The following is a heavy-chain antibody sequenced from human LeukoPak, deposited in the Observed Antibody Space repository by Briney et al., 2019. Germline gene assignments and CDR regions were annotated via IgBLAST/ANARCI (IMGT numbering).Heavy chain of an antibody. D-gene: IGHD6-19*01. J-gene: IGHJ4*02. Sequence: ASVKVSCKASGYTFTSYDINWVRQATGQGLEWMGWMNPNSGNTGYAQKLQGRVTMTTDTSTSTAYMELRSLRSDDTAVYYCARDPGYSSGWFLDAPPKFDYWGQGTLVTVSS. CDR2: MNPNSGNT. CDR3: ARDPGYSSGWFLDAPPKFDY. CDR1: GYTFTSYD. V-gene: IGHV1-8*01.